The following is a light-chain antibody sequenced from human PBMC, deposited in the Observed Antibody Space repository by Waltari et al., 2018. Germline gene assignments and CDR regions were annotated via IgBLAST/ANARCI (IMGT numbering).Light chain of an antibody. CDR3: QQHYSSPFT. CDR2: WAS. V-gene: IGKV4-1*01. CDR1: QSVLYSSNNKNY. J-gene: IGKJ3*01. Sequence: DIVMTQSPDSLAVSLGERATINCKSSQSVLYSSNNKNYLAWYQQKPGQPPKVHFYWASTRESEVPDRFSGSGSGTDFTLTISSLHAEDVAVYYCQQHYSSPFTFGPGTKVDIK.